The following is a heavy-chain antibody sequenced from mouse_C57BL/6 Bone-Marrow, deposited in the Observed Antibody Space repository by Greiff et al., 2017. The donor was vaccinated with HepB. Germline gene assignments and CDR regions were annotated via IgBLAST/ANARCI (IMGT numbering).Heavy chain of an antibody. CDR1: GYTFTSYW. D-gene: IGHD2-2*01. J-gene: IGHJ4*01. Sequence: QVQLKQPGAELVRPGTSVKLSCKASGYTFTSYWMHWVKQRPGQGLEWIGVIDPSDSYTNYNQKFKGKATLTVDTSSSTAYMQLSSLTSEDSAVYYCARLGYDYAMDYWGQGTSVTVSS. CDR3: ARLGYDYAMDY. CDR2: IDPSDSYT. V-gene: IGHV1-59*01.